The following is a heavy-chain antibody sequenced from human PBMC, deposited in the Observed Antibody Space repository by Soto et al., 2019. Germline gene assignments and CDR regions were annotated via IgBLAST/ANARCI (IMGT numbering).Heavy chain of an antibody. J-gene: IGHJ4*02. CDR3: ERAVTSRYDYVIVY. CDR2: INHSGST. D-gene: IGHD5-12*01. V-gene: IGHV4-34*01. Sequence: PSETLSLTCAVYGGSFSGYYWSWIRQPPGKGLEWIGEINHSGSTNYNPSLKSRVTISVDTSKNQFSLKLSSVTAADTAVYYCERAVTSRYDYVIVYWGPGTLLTVST. CDR1: GGSFSGYY.